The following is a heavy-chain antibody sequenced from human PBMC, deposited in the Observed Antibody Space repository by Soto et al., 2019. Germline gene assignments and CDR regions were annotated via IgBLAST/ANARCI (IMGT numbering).Heavy chain of an antibody. CDR1: GGSFSGYY. Sequence: TSETLSLTCAVYGGSFSGYYWSWIRQPPGKGLEWIGEINHSGSTNYNPSLKSRVTISVDTSKNQFSLKLSSVTAADTAVYYCARGSIAAAGSTNWFDPWGQGTLVTVSS. V-gene: IGHV4-34*01. J-gene: IGHJ5*02. CDR3: ARGSIAAAGSTNWFDP. CDR2: INHSGST. D-gene: IGHD6-13*01.